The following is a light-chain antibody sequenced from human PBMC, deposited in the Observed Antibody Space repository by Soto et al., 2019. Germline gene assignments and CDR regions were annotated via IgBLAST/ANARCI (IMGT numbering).Light chain of an antibody. CDR2: GAS. Sequence: ELVITQSPATLSVSPWERATLSCRASQSVSSNLAWYQQKPGQAPRLLIYGASTRATGIPARFSGSGSGTEFTLTISSLQSEDFALYYCQQYTILPRTFAQGTKVDIK. CDR1: QSVSSN. CDR3: QQYTILPRT. V-gene: IGKV3-15*01. J-gene: IGKJ1*01.